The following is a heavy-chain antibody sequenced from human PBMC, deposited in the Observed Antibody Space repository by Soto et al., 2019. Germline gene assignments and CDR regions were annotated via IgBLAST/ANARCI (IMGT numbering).Heavy chain of an antibody. V-gene: IGHV3-33*01. D-gene: IGHD4-17*01. J-gene: IGHJ4*01. CDR2: IWFDGSKT. CDR3: VRDPGVTTYYFDS. CDR1: GFIFRHYG. Sequence: GGSLRLSCAASGFIFRHYGMHWVRQAPGKGLDWVAVIWFDGSKTYYAESVKGRFTISRDDSKNTLYLQMNTLRGEDTAVYYCVRDPGVTTYYFDSWGHGTLVTVSS.